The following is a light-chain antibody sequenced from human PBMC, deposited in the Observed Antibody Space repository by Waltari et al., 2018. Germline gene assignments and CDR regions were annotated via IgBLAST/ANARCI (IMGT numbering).Light chain of an antibody. CDR2: DAA. J-gene: IGKJ1*01. V-gene: IGKV3-20*01. Sequence: EIVLTQSPGTLSLSPGERATLSCRASQSVSRTLAWYQQKPGQAPRLLIYDAAIRATGIPDRFSGSGSGTDFSLTIRRLEPEDFAVYYCQKYGTLPATFGQGTKVEIK. CDR1: QSVSRT. CDR3: QKYGTLPAT.